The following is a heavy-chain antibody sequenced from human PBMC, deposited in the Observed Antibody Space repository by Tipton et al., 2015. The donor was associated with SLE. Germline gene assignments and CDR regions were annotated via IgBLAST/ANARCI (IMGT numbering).Heavy chain of an antibody. D-gene: IGHD6-19*01. Sequence: AGLVKPSETLSLTCAVYGGSFSGYYWSWIRQPPGKGLEWIGEINHSGSTNYNPSLKSRVTISIDTSKNQFSLKLSSVTAADTAVYYCARRFQWLVPDAFDIWGQGTMVTVSS. CDR3: ARRFQWLVPDAFDI. V-gene: IGHV4-34*01. J-gene: IGHJ3*02. CDR1: GGSFSGYY. CDR2: INHSGST.